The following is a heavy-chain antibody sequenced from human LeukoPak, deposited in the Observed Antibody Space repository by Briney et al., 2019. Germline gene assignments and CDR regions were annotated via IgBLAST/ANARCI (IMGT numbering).Heavy chain of an antibody. CDR2: ISYDGSNK. J-gene: IGHJ4*02. D-gene: IGHD4-17*01. CDR1: GFTFSSYG. V-gene: IGHV3-30*18. Sequence: AGGSLRLSCAASGFTFSSYGMHWVRQAPGKGLEWVAVISYDGSNKYYADSVKGRFTISRDNSKNTLYLQMNSLRAEDTAVYYCAKDYGDYGSDYWGQGALVTVSS. CDR3: AKDYGDYGSDY.